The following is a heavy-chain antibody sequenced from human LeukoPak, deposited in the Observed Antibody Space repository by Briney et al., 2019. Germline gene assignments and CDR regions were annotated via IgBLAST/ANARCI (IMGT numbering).Heavy chain of an antibody. CDR3: ARDGTPNYGSGWVYMDV. CDR1: GFIFSHHG. V-gene: IGHV3-21*01. Sequence: GGSLRLSCAASGFIFSHHGMNWVRQAPGKGLEWVSSISSSSSYIYYADSVKGRFTISRDNAKNSLYLQMNSLRVEDTAVYYCARDGTPNYGSGWVYMDVWGEGTTVTISS. CDR2: ISSSSSYI. J-gene: IGHJ6*03. D-gene: IGHD6-25*01.